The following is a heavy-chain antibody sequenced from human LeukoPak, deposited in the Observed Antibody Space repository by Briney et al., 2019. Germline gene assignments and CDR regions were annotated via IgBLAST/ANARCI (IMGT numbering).Heavy chain of an antibody. V-gene: IGHV3-15*01. Sequence: GGSLRLSCAASGFTFSNAWMSWVRQAPGKGLEWVGRIKSKTDGGTTDYAAPVKGRFTISRDDSKNTLYLQMNSLRAEDTAVYYCARSITGTYRNAFDIWGQGTMVTVSS. D-gene: IGHD1-7*01. CDR3: ARSITGTYRNAFDI. CDR1: GFTFSNAW. J-gene: IGHJ3*02. CDR2: IKSKTDGGTT.